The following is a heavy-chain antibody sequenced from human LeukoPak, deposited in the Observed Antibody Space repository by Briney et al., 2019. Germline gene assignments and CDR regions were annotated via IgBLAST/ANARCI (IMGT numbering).Heavy chain of an antibody. J-gene: IGHJ3*02. CDR3: ATFSWLLFAFDI. CDR2: INAGNGYT. D-gene: IGHD3-3*01. Sequence: ASVKVSCKASGYTFTNYAMHWVRQAPGQRLEWMGWINAGNGYTKYSQMFQGRVTITRDTSATTAYMELSSLRSEDTAVYYCATFSWLLFAFDIWGQGTMVTVSS. CDR1: GYTFTNYA. V-gene: IGHV1-3*01.